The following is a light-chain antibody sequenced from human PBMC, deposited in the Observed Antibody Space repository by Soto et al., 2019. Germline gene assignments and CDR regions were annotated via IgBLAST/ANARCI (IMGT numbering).Light chain of an antibody. CDR1: QSLLNSNGYNY. CDR2: LGS. Sequence: DIVMTQSPLSLPVTPGEPASISCRSSQSLLNSNGYNYLEWYLQKPGQSPQLLTNLGSNRASGVPDRFSGSASGTDFTLKISRVEAEDVGIYYCMQSLSGWKSGQGTKVAIK. CDR3: MQSLSGWK. J-gene: IGKJ1*01. V-gene: IGKV2-28*01.